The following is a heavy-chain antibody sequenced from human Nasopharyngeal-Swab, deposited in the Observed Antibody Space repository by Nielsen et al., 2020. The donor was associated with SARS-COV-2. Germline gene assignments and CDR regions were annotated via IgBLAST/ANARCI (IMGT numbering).Heavy chain of an antibody. V-gene: IGHV3-9*01. J-gene: IGHJ3*02. CDR1: GFTFDDYA. D-gene: IGHD3-9*01. Sequence: SLKISCAASGFTFDDYAMHWVRQAPEKGLEWVSGISWNSGSIGYADSVKGRFTISRDNAKNSLYLQMNSLRAEDTALYYCAKPYYDILTGYYIGAFDIWGQGTMVTVSS. CDR3: AKPYYDILTGYYIGAFDI. CDR2: ISWNSGSI.